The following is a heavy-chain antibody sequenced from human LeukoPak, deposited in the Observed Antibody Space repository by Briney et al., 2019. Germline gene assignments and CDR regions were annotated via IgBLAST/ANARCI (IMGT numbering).Heavy chain of an antibody. Sequence: PGGSLRLSRATSGFTFSNAWMNWVRQAPGKGLEWVGRIRSNSDGGTIDYAAPVKGRFTLSRDDSKTTLYLQMNSLQTEDTAVYYCATDFYDSTWGQGTLVTVSS. J-gene: IGHJ5*02. CDR1: GFTFSNAW. CDR3: ATDFYDST. V-gene: IGHV3-15*07. D-gene: IGHD3-22*01. CDR2: IRSNSDGGTI.